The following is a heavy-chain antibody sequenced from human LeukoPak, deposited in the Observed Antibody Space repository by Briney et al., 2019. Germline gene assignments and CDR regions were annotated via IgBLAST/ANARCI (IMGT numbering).Heavy chain of an antibody. CDR2: ISYDGNNP. D-gene: IGHD6-19*01. Sequence: GGSLRLSCATSGFTFSRYAMHWVRQAPGKGLEWVAGISYDGNNPYYADSVKGRFTVSRDNSKNTLDLHMSSLRGEDTALYYCAKDQKWLDTRGTIDYWGQGTLVTVSS. CDR1: GFTFSRYA. V-gene: IGHV3-30-3*01. CDR3: AKDQKWLDTRGTIDY. J-gene: IGHJ4*02.